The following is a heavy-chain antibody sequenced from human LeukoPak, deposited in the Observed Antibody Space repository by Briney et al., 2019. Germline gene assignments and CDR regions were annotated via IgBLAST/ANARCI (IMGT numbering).Heavy chain of an antibody. D-gene: IGHD6-13*01. CDR3: ARGEASIAEPPGY. Sequence: ASVKVSCKASGYTFTGYYMHWVRQAPGQGLEWMGWINPNSGGTNYAQKFQGRVTMTRDTSISTAYMELSRLRSDDTAVYYRARGEASIAEPPGYWGQGTLVTVSS. CDR1: GYTFTGYY. J-gene: IGHJ4*02. CDR2: INPNSGGT. V-gene: IGHV1-2*02.